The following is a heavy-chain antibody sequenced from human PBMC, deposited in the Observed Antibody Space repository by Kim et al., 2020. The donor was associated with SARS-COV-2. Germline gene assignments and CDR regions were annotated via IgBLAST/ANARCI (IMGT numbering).Heavy chain of an antibody. CDR1: GFTLRNYW. D-gene: IGHD1-1*01. CDR3: ARDNQYGFDV. J-gene: IGHJ6*02. V-gene: IGHV3-74*01. Sequence: GGSLRLSCTASGFTLRNYWMHWVRQAPGKGLVWVSHINNEGTVTIYADSMKGRFTISRDNAKNTLYLQMNSLRAEDTAVYFCARDNQYGFDVWGQGTTVTVSS. CDR2: INNEGTVT.